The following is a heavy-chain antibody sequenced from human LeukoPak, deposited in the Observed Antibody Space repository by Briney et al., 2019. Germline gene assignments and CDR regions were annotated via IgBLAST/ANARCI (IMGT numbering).Heavy chain of an antibody. J-gene: IGHJ5*02. V-gene: IGHV4-39*02. CDR1: GGSISSSSYY. D-gene: IGHD6-6*01. CDR2: IYYSGST. CDR3: AREYSSSSGGANWFDP. Sequence: SETLSLTCTVSGGSISSSSYYWGWIRQPPGKRLEWIVSIYYSGSTYYNPSLKSRVTISVDTSKNQFSLKLSSVTAADTAVYYCAREYSSSSGGANWFDPWGQGTLVTVSS.